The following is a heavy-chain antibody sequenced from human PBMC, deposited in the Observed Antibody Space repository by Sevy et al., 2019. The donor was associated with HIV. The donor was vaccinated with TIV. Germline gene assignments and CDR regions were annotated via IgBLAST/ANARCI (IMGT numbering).Heavy chain of an antibody. J-gene: IGHJ4*02. Sequence: GGSLRLSCAASGFIFSDYYMSWIRQAPGKGLECISYIGSGASTILYADSEKGRFTISRDNAKNSLYLQMNSLRADDTAVYYCAREDWNDVIDYWGQGTLVTVSS. CDR3: AREDWNDVIDY. D-gene: IGHD1-1*01. CDR1: GFIFSDYY. V-gene: IGHV3-11*01. CDR2: IGSGASTI.